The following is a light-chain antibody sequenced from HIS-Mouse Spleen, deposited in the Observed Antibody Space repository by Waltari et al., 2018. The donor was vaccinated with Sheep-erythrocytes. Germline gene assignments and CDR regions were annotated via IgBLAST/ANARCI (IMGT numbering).Light chain of an antibody. V-gene: IGLV2-23*01. J-gene: IGLJ2*01. CDR1: SSDHGRYNL. CDR2: EGS. Sequence: QSALTQPASVSGSPGQSITISCTGPSSDHGRYNLVSRYQQHPGKAPKLMIYEGSKRPSGVSNRFSGSKSGNTASLTISGLQAEDEADYYCCSYAGSSTLVFGGGTKLTVL. CDR3: CSYAGSSTLV.